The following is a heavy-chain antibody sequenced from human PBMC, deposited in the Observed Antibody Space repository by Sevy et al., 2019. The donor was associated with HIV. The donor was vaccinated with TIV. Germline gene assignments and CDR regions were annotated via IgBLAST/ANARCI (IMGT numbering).Heavy chain of an antibody. CDR2: ISSSSSYI. CDR1: GFTFSSYS. D-gene: IGHD3-3*01. Sequence: GGSLRLSCAASGFTFSSYSMNWVRQAPGKGLEWVSSISSSSSYIYYADSVKGRFTISRDNAKNSLYLQMNSLRAEDTAVYYCARDHQVLRFLAGSDAFDIWGQGTMVTVSS. V-gene: IGHV3-21*01. J-gene: IGHJ3*02. CDR3: ARDHQVLRFLAGSDAFDI.